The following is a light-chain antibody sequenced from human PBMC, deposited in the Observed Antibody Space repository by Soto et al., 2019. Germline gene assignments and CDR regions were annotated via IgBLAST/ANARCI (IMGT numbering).Light chain of an antibody. CDR1: SGDVGGYNY. Sequence: QSVLTQPPSASGSFGQSVTISCTGTSGDVGGYNYVSWYQQHPGKAPKLMIYEVSERPSGVPDRFSGSKSGNTASLTVSGLQADDEADYYCSSYSGTNYHYVFGTGTKDTVL. CDR3: SSYSGTNYHYV. CDR2: EVS. J-gene: IGLJ1*01. V-gene: IGLV2-8*01.